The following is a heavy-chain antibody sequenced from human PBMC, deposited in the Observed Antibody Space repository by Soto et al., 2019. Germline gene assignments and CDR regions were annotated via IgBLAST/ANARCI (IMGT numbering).Heavy chain of an antibody. CDR3: ARVDYDSSGSVDY. CDR2: IYYSGST. CDR1: GGSISSGGYY. Sequence: PSETLSLTCTVSGGSISSGGYYWSWIRQHPGKGLEWIGYIYYSGSTYYNPSLKSRVTISVDTSKNQLSLKLSSVTAADTAVYYCARVDYDSSGSVDYWGQGTLVTVSS. V-gene: IGHV4-31*03. J-gene: IGHJ4*02. D-gene: IGHD3-22*01.